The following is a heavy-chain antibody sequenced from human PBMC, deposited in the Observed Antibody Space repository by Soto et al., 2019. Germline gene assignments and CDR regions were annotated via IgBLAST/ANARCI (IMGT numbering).Heavy chain of an antibody. J-gene: IGHJ6*03. D-gene: IGHD2-2*01. CDR2: INRKSDTI. CDR1: GFMFSTFS. V-gene: IGHV3-48*01. Sequence: AGGSLRLSCSASGFMFSTFSMHWVRQAPGKGLECVSYINRKSDTIYYAASVKGRFTISRDNAGNSLYLQMNSLRAEDTAVYFCARAAAAMHFYYYYYMDVWGKGTTVTVSS. CDR3: ARAAAAMHFYYYYYMDV.